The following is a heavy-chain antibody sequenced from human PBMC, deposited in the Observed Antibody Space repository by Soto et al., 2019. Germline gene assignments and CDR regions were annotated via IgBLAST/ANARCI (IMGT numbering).Heavy chain of an antibody. V-gene: IGHV1-46*01. CDR2: INPSGGST. Sequence: GASVKVSCKASGYTFTSYYMQWVRQAPGQGLEWMGIINPSGGSTSYAQKFQGRVTMTRDTSTSTVYMELSSLRSEDMAVYYCARDRVVVVPAAMGHYYYYGMDVWGQGTTVTVSS. CDR3: ARDRVVVVPAAMGHYYYYGMDV. J-gene: IGHJ6*01. D-gene: IGHD2-2*01. CDR1: GYTFTSYY.